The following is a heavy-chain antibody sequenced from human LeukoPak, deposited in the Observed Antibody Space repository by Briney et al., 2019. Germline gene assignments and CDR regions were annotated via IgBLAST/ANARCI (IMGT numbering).Heavy chain of an antibody. Sequence: GGSLRLSCAASGFIVSSSYMSWVRQAPGKGLEWVSAISVGGLYTYYADSVRGRFTISRDNSKSALYLQMNSLRSEDTAMYHCVKEGSHSDGGHSPTFDSWGLGTLVTVSS. CDR2: ISVGGLYT. CDR1: GFIVSSSY. J-gene: IGHJ4*02. V-gene: IGHV3-23*01. CDR3: VKEGSHSDGGHSPTFDS. D-gene: IGHD5-24*01.